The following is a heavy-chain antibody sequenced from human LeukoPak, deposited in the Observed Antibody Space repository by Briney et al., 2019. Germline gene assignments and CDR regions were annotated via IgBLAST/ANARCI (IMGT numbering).Heavy chain of an antibody. J-gene: IGHJ4*02. Sequence: PGGSLRLSCAVSEFTFGTSLMTWVRQVPGKGLEWVASVRPDGSEKTYVDSVRGRFTISRDNAKKSLYLQMNSLRAEDTAVYYCATGRATSIYWGQGTLVTVSS. CDR2: VRPDGSEK. V-gene: IGHV3-7*03. CDR1: EFTFGTSL. CDR3: ATGRATSIY.